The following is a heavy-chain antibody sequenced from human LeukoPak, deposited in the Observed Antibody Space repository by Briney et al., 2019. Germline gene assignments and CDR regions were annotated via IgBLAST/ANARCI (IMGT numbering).Heavy chain of an antibody. CDR1: SGSFSGYY. V-gene: IGHV4-34*01. D-gene: IGHD1-26*01. CDR3: ARGGGSYVH. Sequence: SETLSLTCAVYSGSFSGYYWSWIRQPPGKGLEWIGEINHSGSTNYDPSLKSRVTISVDTSKNQFSLKLSSVTAADTAVYYCARGGGSYVHWGQGTLVTVSS. J-gene: IGHJ4*02. CDR2: INHSGST.